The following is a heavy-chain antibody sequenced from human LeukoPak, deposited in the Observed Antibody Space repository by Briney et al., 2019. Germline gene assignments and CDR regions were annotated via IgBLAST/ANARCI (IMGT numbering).Heavy chain of an antibody. J-gene: IGHJ4*02. CDR3: ARDRVGATDYFDY. CDR2: ISYDGSDK. V-gene: IGHV3-30-3*01. CDR1: GFTFSTYV. Sequence: PGRSLRLSCAASGFTFSTYVIHWVRQAPGKGLEWVAVISYDGSDKYYADSVKGRFTISRDNSKNTLYLQMNSLRAEDTAVYYCARDRVGATDYFDYWGQGTLVTVSS. D-gene: IGHD1-26*01.